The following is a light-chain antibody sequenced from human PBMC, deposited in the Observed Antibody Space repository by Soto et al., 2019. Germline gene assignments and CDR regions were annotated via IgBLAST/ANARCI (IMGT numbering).Light chain of an antibody. CDR2: NVN. V-gene: IGLV2-14*01. Sequence: QSALTQPASVSGSPGQSITISCTGTSGDVGAYDFVSWYQQHPGKAPRLMTYNVNNRPAGASNRFSGSKSGSTASLTISTLQAEDEADYYCASFTNTCSYVFGAGTKVTVL. CDR1: SGDVGAYDF. CDR3: ASFTNTCSYV. J-gene: IGLJ1*01.